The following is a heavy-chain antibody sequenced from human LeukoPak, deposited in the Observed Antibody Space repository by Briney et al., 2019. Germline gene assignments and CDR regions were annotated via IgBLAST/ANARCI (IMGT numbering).Heavy chain of an antibody. J-gene: IGHJ3*02. CDR2: VHSDGYTT. D-gene: IGHD5-12*01. CDR3: ATGIITAYEI. CDR1: GFTFSNYW. V-gene: IGHV3-74*01. Sequence: PGGSLRLSCAASGFTFSNYWMHWVRQAPGKGLVWVSRVHSDGYTTIYADSVQGRFTISRDNAKNQVYLQMNSLRAEDTALYYCATGIITAYEIWGQGTMVIVSS.